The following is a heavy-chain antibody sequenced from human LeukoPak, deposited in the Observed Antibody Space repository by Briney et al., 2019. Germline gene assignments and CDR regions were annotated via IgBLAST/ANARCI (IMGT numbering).Heavy chain of an antibody. CDR2: ISAYNGNT. Sequence: APVNVSCKASGYTFTSYGISWVRQAPGQGLEWIGWISAYNGNTNYAQKLQGRVTMTTDTSTSTAYMEPRSLRSDDTAVYYCAREDSSGYSYFTSFDYWGQGTLVTVSS. J-gene: IGHJ4*02. V-gene: IGHV1-18*01. D-gene: IGHD3-22*01. CDR3: AREDSSGYSYFTSFDY. CDR1: GYTFTSYG.